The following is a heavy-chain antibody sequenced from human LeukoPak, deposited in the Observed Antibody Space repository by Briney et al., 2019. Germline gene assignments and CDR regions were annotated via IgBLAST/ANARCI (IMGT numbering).Heavy chain of an antibody. CDR2: ISAYNGNT. CDR1: GYTFTSYG. J-gene: IGHJ4*02. V-gene: IGHV1-18*01. Sequence: GASVKVSCKASGYTFTSYGISWVRQAPGQGLEWMGWISAYNGNTNYAQKLQGRVTMTTDTSTSTAYMELRSLRSDDTAVYYCARADYSSSWYSPTYFDYWGQGTLVTVSS. D-gene: IGHD6-13*01. CDR3: ARADYSSSWYSPTYFDY.